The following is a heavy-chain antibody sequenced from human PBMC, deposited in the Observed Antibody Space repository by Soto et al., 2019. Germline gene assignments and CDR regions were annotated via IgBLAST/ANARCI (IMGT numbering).Heavy chain of an antibody. V-gene: IGHV1-18*01. CDR1: GYTFTSYG. Sequence: QVQLVQSGAEVKKPGASVKVSCKASGYTFTSYGISWVRQAPGQGLEWMGWISAYNGNTNYAQKLQGRVTMTTDTATSTAYMELRSLRSDDTAVYYCARDSPDYDFWSGYYRKQYYYYYGMDVWGQGTTVTVSS. J-gene: IGHJ6*02. CDR3: ARDSPDYDFWSGYYRKQYYYYYGMDV. CDR2: ISAYNGNT. D-gene: IGHD3-3*01.